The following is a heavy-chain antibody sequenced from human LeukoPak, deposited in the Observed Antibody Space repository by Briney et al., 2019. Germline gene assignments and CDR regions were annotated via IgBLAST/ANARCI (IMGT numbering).Heavy chain of an antibody. CDR1: GYTLTELS. D-gene: IGHD4-17*01. CDR2: FDPEDGET. Sequence: ASVKVSCKVSGYTLTELSMHWVRQAPGKGLEWMGGFDPEDGETIYAQKFQGRVTMTEDTSTDTAYMELSSLRSEDTAVYYCATVYSSGSYSYGDNYFDYWGQGTLVTVSS. V-gene: IGHV1-24*01. CDR3: ATVYSSGSYSYGDNYFDY. J-gene: IGHJ4*02.